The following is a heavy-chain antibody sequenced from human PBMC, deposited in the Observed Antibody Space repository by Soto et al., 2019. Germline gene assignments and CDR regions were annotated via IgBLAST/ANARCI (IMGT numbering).Heavy chain of an antibody. V-gene: IGHV1-69*13. J-gene: IGHJ6*02. CDR1: GGTFSSYA. CDR2: IIPIFGTA. Sequence: GASVKVSCKASGGTFSSYAISWVRQAPGQGLEWMGGIIPIFGTANYAQKFQGRVTITADESTSTAYMELSSLRSEDTAVYYCARASYYDFWRGYANYYYGMDVWGQGTTVTVSS. D-gene: IGHD3-3*01. CDR3: ARASYYDFWRGYANYYYGMDV.